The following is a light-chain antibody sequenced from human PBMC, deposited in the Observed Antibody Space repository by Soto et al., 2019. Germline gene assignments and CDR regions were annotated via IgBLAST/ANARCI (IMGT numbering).Light chain of an antibody. V-gene: IGLV1-40*01. J-gene: IGLJ3*02. Sequence: QSVLTQPPSVSGAPGQRVTISCTGSSSNIGAGYDVQWYQQLPGTVPKLLIYASNNRPSGVPDRFSGSKTDTSASLAITGLQAEDEADYYCQSFDSSLTVSVFGGGTKLTVL. CDR1: SSNIGAGYD. CDR2: ASN. CDR3: QSFDSSLTVSV.